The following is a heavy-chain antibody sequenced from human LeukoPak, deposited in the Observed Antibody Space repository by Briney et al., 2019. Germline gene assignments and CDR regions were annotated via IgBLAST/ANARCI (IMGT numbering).Heavy chain of an antibody. CDR2: ISTGDSPI. CDR1: GFSFSDYY. CDR3: ARPPRYSYDSNGRDAFDI. Sequence: GGSLRLSCAFSGFSFSDYYMNWIRQAPGKGLEWVSFISTGDSPIYYADSVKGRFTISRDNTNKSLYLQMNSLRAEDTAVYYCARPPRYSYDSNGRDAFDIWGQGTMVTVSS. J-gene: IGHJ3*02. V-gene: IGHV3-11*01. D-gene: IGHD3-22*01.